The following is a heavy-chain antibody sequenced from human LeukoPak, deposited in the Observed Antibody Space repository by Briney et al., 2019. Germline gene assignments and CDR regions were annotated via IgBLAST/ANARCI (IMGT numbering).Heavy chain of an antibody. J-gene: IGHJ4*02. CDR3: ASGPLYSGIAARREGY. V-gene: IGHV3-30-3*01. Sequence: GGSLRLSCAASGFTFSSYAMHWVRQAPGKGLEWVAVISYDGSNKYYADSVKGRFTISRDNSKNTLYLQMNSLRAEDTAVYYCASGPLYSGIAARREGYWGQGTLVTVSS. CDR2: ISYDGSNK. CDR1: GFTFSSYA. D-gene: IGHD6-6*01.